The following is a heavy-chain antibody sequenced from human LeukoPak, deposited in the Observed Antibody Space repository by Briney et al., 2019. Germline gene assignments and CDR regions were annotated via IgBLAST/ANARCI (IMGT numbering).Heavy chain of an antibody. CDR2: IIPIFGTA. CDR1: GGTFSSYA. Sequence: SVTVSCTASGGTFSSYAISWVRQAPGQGLEWMGGIIPIFGTANYAQKFQGRVTITADESTSTAYMELSSLRSEDTAVYYCASETGMDTAMVKVGFDYWGQGTLVTVSS. D-gene: IGHD5-18*01. V-gene: IGHV1-69*01. CDR3: ASETGMDTAMVKVGFDY. J-gene: IGHJ4*02.